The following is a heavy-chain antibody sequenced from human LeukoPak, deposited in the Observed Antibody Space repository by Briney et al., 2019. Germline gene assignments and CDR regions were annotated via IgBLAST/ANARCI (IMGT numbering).Heavy chain of an antibody. CDR3: ARAGAARGSYYFDY. CDR2: IKQDGSEK. J-gene: IGHJ4*02. CDR1: GFTFSTYW. D-gene: IGHD5-18*01. V-gene: IGHV3-7*01. Sequence: GGSLRLSCAASGFTFSTYWMSWVRQAPGKGLEWVANIKQDGSEKYYVDSVKGRFTISRDNAKNSLYLQMNSLRAEDTAVYYCARAGAARGSYYFDYWGQGTLVTVSS.